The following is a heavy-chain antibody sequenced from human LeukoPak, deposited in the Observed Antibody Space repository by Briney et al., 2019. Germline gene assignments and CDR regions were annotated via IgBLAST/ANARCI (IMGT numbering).Heavy chain of an antibody. Sequence: GGSLRLSCAASGFTFSSYRMNWVRQAPGKGLEWVSSISSSSSYIYYADSVKGRFTISRDNSKNTLYLQMNSLRAEDTAVYYCARESDPSDILTGYFDYWGQGTLVTVSS. D-gene: IGHD3-9*01. CDR1: GFTFSSYR. CDR2: ISSSSSYI. J-gene: IGHJ4*02. V-gene: IGHV3-21*01. CDR3: ARESDPSDILTGYFDY.